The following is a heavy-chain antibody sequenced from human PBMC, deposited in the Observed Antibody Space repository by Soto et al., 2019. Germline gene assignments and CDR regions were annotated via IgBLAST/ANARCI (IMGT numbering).Heavy chain of an antibody. CDR2: INPSGGST. J-gene: IGHJ3*02. V-gene: IGHV1-46*01. CDR3: ARDSGSYYLEHDAFDI. CDR1: GYTFTGYY. D-gene: IGHD1-26*01. Sequence: ASVKVSCKASGYTFTGYYMHWVRQAPGQGLEWMGIINPSGGSTNYAQKFQGRVTMTRDTSTSTVYMELSSLRSEDTAVYYCARDSGSYYLEHDAFDIWGQGTMVTVSS.